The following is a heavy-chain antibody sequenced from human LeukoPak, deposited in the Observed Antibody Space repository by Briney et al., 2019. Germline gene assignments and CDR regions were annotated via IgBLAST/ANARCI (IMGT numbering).Heavy chain of an antibody. D-gene: IGHD2-15*01. V-gene: IGHV3-23*01. CDR2: ISNNGGYT. CDR1: GFTFSGYY. CDR3: AKQLGYCSDGSCYFPY. J-gene: IGHJ4*02. Sequence: GGSLRLSCAASGFTFSGYYMSWVRQAPGKGLEWVSAISNNGGYTYYADSVQGRFTISRDNSKSTLCLQMNSLRAEDTAVYYCAKQLGYCSDGSCYFPYWGQGTLVTVSS.